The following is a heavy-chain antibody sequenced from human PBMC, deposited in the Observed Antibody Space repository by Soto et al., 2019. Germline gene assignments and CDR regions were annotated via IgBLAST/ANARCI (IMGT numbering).Heavy chain of an antibody. J-gene: IGHJ4*02. CDR3: ARGEQYSGRIFDY. V-gene: IGHV6-1*01. CDR2: TYYRSKWYN. CDR1: GYSVSSNSAA. D-gene: IGHD1-26*01. Sequence: SQTLSVTCGISGYSVSSNSAAWNWLRQSPSRGLEWLGRTYYRSKWYNDYAVSVESRITINPDTSKNHFSLQLNFVTPEDTAVNFCARGEQYSGRIFDYWGQGTLVTVSS.